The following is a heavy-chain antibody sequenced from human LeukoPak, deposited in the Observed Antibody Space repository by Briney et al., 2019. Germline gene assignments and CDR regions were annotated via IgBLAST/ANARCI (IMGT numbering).Heavy chain of an antibody. CDR2: VSSSGGKT. V-gene: IGHV3-23*01. D-gene: IGHD4-17*01. Sequence: PGGSLRLSCAASGFTFNNYAMSWVRQAPGKGLEWVSLVSSSGGKTYYPESVKGRFTISRDNSKNTLYLQMNSLRAEDTAVYYCANYGRHFASWGQGTLVTVSP. CDR1: GFTFNNYA. J-gene: IGHJ4*02. CDR3: ANYGRHFAS.